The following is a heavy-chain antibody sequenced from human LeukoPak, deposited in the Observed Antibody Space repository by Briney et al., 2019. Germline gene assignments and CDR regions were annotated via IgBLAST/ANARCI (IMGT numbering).Heavy chain of an antibody. J-gene: IGHJ4*02. Sequence: SETLSLTCTVSGDSISSYYWSSNRQPPGKGLERIGYIYYSGSTNYDPSLKSRVTISVDTSKNQFSLKLSSVTAADTAVHYCARHVRLGIAVAYLDYWGQGTLVTVSS. D-gene: IGHD6-19*01. V-gene: IGHV4-59*08. CDR3: ARHVRLGIAVAYLDY. CDR2: IYYSGST. CDR1: GDSISSYY.